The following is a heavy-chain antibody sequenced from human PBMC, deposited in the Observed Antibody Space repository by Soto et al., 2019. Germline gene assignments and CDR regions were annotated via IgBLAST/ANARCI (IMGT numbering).Heavy chain of an antibody. CDR3: ARVIRGAYYNSPLDT. CDR1: GYTFTGYF. D-gene: IGHD3-10*01. CDR2: INPYSGGA. J-gene: IGHJ5*02. V-gene: IGHV1-2*02. Sequence: ASVKVSCKASGYTFTGYFMHWVRQAPGQGLEGMGWINPYSGGADYAQSFQGRVTMTRDTSISTVYMKLSRLRFDDTAVYYCARVIRGAYYNSPLDTWGQGTVVTVSS.